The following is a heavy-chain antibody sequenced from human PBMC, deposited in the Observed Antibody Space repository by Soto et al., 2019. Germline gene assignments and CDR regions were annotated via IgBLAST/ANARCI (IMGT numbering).Heavy chain of an antibody. CDR3: GREAGSGGSYNWFDP. Sequence: AGSLRHSCAGSAFVFSADSMNWVRQAPGKGLEWVAYISGSSITIYHADSVNGRVTTSRYNAKNSLDLQMNSLRAETTAVDYYGREAGSGGSYNWFDPWGQETRVTFSS. J-gene: IGHJ5*02. D-gene: IGHD6-19*01. CDR2: ISGSSITI. CDR1: AFVFSADS. V-gene: IGHV3-48*01.